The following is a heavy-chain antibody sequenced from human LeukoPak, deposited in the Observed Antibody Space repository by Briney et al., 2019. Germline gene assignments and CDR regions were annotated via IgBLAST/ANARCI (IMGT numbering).Heavy chain of an antibody. Sequence: PGGSLRLSCAASGFTFSDYYMNWIRQAPGKGLEWVANIKQDESEKFYVDFVRGRFTVSRDNAKNSLYLQMNDLRVEDTAVYYCARDGIQLEPGSYLWGQGTLATVSS. D-gene: IGHD1-1*01. CDR1: GFTFSDYY. CDR2: IKQDESEK. V-gene: IGHV3-7*01. J-gene: IGHJ4*02. CDR3: ARDGIQLEPGSYL.